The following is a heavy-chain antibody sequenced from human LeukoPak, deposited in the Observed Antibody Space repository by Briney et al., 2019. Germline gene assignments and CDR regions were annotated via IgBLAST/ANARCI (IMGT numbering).Heavy chain of an antibody. Sequence: SETLSLNCTVSGGSISSSSYYWGRIRQPPGKGLEWIGSIYYSGSTYYSPSLKTRVTISVDTSKNQFSLKLSSVTAADTAVYYCASYLLRFLEPGDYWGQGTLVTVSS. V-gene: IGHV4-39*01. CDR1: GGSISSSSYY. CDR3: ASYLLRFLEPGDY. D-gene: IGHD3-3*01. CDR2: IYYSGST. J-gene: IGHJ4*02.